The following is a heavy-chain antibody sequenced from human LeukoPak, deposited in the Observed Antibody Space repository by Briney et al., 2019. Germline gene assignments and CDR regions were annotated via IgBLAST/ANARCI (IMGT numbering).Heavy chain of an antibody. CDR1: GGSISSHY. D-gene: IGHD3-22*01. CDR2: IYYSGST. J-gene: IGHJ4*02. CDR3: ARRSGVLDSRDSRYYFDH. V-gene: IGHV4-59*11. Sequence: SQTLSLTCIVSGGSISSHYWSWIRQPPGKGLEYIGYIYYSGSTDYNPSLKSRVTISLDTSKNQFSLNLTSVTAADPAVYYCARRSGVLDSRDSRYYFDHWGQGTLVTVSS.